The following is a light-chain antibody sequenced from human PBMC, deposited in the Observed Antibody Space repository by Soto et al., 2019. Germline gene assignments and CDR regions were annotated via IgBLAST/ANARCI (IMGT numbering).Light chain of an antibody. CDR3: QQYGGSPFT. CDR2: AAS. J-gene: IGKJ3*01. V-gene: IGKV3-20*01. CDR1: QSVSVNS. Sequence: EIVLTQSPGTLSLSPGERATLSCRASQSVSVNSLAWYQQKGGQAPRLLIYAASTRATGVPDRFSGTRSVTDFALTISRLETDDSAVYYCQQYGGSPFTFGPGTKVYIK.